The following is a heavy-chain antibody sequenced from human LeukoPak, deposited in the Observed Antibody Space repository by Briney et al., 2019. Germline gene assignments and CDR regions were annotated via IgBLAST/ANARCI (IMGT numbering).Heavy chain of an antibody. D-gene: IGHD1-20*01. CDR1: GFTFSTYA. J-gene: IGHJ4*02. CDR3: ARGNAKCIAGGFDY. V-gene: IGHV3-21*01. CDR2: MSSSGSYM. Sequence: GGSLRLSCAASGFTFSTYAMNWVRQAPGKGLEWVSSMSSSGSYMNYADSVKGRFTMSRDNAKNSLYLQMNSLRAEDTAVYYCARGNAKCIAGGFDYWGQGTLVTVSS.